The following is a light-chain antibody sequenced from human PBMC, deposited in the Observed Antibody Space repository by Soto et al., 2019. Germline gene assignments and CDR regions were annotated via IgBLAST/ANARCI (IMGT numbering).Light chain of an antibody. CDR1: QSISGN. CDR3: QQYSHLIT. Sequence: EIVLTQSPGTLSLSPGEGGTLYCRASQSISGNLAWYQQKPGQAPRLLIYGASTRATGIPARFSGSGSGTDFTFTISSLQPEDIATYYCQQYSHLITFGQGTRLEIK. CDR2: GAS. V-gene: IGKV3-15*01. J-gene: IGKJ5*01.